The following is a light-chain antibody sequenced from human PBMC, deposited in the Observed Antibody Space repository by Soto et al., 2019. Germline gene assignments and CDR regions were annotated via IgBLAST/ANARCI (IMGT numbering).Light chain of an antibody. CDR1: QNIHNH. J-gene: IGKJ4*01. CDR3: PQYDAWPLT. CDR2: DAI. V-gene: IGKV3-15*01. Sequence: DKLMSQSPATLSVSLGERVTLSCRASQNIHNHMSWFLQKPGQTPRLLIYDAIIRAPDVPARFSGSWSGTEFTLTINSLQSEDFVVYYRPQYDAWPLTLGGGTKV.